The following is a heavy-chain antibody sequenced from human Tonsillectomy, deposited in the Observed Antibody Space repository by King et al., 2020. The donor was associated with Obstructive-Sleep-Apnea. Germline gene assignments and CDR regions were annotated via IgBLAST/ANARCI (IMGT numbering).Heavy chain of an antibody. V-gene: IGHV3-30*04. CDR2: ISYDGSNR. CDR1: GFTFSSYA. J-gene: IGHJ6*02. Sequence: VQLVESGGGGVQPGRSLRLSCAASGFTFSSYAMHWVRQAPGKGLEWLGVISYDGSNRYYADSVKGRFTISRDNSKSTLYLQMTSLSAEDTAVYYCEGDTARLYCLRTSCYLEGMDVWGQGTTVTVSS. CDR3: EGDTARLYCLRTSCYLEGMDV. D-gene: IGHD2-2*01.